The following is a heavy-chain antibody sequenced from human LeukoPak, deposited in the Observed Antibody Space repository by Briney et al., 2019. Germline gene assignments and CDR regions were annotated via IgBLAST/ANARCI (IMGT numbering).Heavy chain of an antibody. CDR2: IYYSGST. Sequence: SETLSLTCTVSGGSISSYYWSWIRQPPGKGLEWIGYIYYSGSTNYNPSLKSRVTISVDTFKNQFSLKLSSVTAADTAVYYCARALFHRNYFDYWGQGTLVTVSS. V-gene: IGHV4-59*01. J-gene: IGHJ4*02. CDR3: ARALFHRNYFDY. CDR1: GGSISSYY.